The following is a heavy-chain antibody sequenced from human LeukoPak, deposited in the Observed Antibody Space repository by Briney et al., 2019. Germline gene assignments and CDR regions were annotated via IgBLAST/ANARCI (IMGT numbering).Heavy chain of an antibody. J-gene: IGHJ4*02. CDR3: ARDRGWYHADS. CDR2: IKEDGSWK. Sequence: GGSLRLSCAASGFTFSSSWMGWARQAAGKGLEWVANIKEDGSWKHYAVSVQGRFTISRDNAKNSLYLQMNSLRAEDTAVYYCARDRGWYHADSWGQGTLVTVSS. CDR1: GFTFSSSW. V-gene: IGHV3-7*01. D-gene: IGHD6-19*01.